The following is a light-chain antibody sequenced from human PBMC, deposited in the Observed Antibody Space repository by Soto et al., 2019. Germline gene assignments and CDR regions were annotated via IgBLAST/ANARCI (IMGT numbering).Light chain of an antibody. Sequence: QSALTQPPSASGSPGQSVTISCTGTSSDVGGYNYVSWYQQHPGKAPKLMIYEDSKRPSGVPDRFSGSKSGNTASLTVSGLQAEDEADYYCSSYAGSNHYVVFGGGTKLTVL. CDR2: EDS. CDR3: SSYAGSNHYVV. CDR1: SSDVGGYNY. J-gene: IGLJ2*01. V-gene: IGLV2-8*01.